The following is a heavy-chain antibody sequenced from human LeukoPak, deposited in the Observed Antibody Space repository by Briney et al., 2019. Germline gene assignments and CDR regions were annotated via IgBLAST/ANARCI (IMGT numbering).Heavy chain of an antibody. CDR3: AKSYFDYSTYYSYYFNL. Sequence: SETLSLTCSVSGDSISSTSYYWGWIRQPPGKGLEWIGSIYYSGSTYYNPSLESRVTISVDTSKNHFALNLSSVTAADTAVYYCAKSYFDYSTYYSYYFNLWGQGALVTVSS. CDR1: GDSISSTSYY. D-gene: IGHD4-11*01. CDR2: IYYSGST. J-gene: IGHJ4*02. V-gene: IGHV4-39*02.